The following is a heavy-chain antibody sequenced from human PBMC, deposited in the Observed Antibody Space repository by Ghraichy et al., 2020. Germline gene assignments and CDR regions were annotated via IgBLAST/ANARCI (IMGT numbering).Heavy chain of an antibody. D-gene: IGHD6-13*01. CDR1: GDSINSYY. CDR2: THTGGTN. CDR3: AREREAAAGRGLDY. J-gene: IGHJ4*02. Sequence: SETLSLTCNVSGDSINSYYWTWIRQPAGKGLEWIGRTHTGGTNNYNPSLKSRVTMSVDTSKNQFSLKLTSVTAADTALYYCAREREAAAGRGLDYWGQGTLVTVSS. V-gene: IGHV4-4*07.